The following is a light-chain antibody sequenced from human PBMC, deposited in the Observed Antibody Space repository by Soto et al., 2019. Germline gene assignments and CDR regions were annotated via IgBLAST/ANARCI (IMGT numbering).Light chain of an antibody. V-gene: IGKV1-39*01. CDR3: QQNYSPPPIT. Sequence: DIQMTQSPSSLSASVGDRVTITCRASQSITRFLNWYQQKPGKAPKLLIYAASSLQSGVPSRFSGSGSGTDFTLTISSLQPEDFATYYCQQNYSPPPITFGQGIRLEIK. J-gene: IGKJ5*01. CDR1: QSITRF. CDR2: AAS.